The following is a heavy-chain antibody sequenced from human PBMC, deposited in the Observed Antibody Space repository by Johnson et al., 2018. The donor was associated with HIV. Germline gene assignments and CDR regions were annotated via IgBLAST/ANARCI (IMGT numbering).Heavy chain of an antibody. CDR2: ISYDGSNK. V-gene: IGHV3-30*04. J-gene: IGHJ3*02. Sequence: QEKLVESGGGLVKPGGSLRLSCAASGFTFSSYAMHWVRQAPGKGLEWVAVISYDGSNKYYADSVTGRFTISRDNSKITLYLQMNSLRAEDTAVYYCARGKGAAVGLDAFDIWGQGTMVTVSS. CDR3: ARGKGAAVGLDAFDI. CDR1: GFTFSSYA. D-gene: IGHD6-13*01.